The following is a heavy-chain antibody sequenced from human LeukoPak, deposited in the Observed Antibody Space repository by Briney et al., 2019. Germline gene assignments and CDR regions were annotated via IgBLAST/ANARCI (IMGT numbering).Heavy chain of an antibody. CDR3: ARSYGSSFFPDYYYYYYMDV. J-gene: IGHJ6*03. V-gene: IGHV4-59*11. CDR2: ICYSGST. CDR1: GGSISSHY. Sequence: SETLSLTCTVSGGSISSHYWSWIRQPPGKGLEWIGYICYSGSTNYNPSLKSRVTISVDTSKNQFSLKLSSVTAADTAVYYCARSYGSSFFPDYYYYYYMDVWGKGTTVTVSS. D-gene: IGHD6-6*01.